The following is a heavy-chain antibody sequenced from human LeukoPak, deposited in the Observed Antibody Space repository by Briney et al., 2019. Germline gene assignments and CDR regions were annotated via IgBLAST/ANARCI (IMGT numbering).Heavy chain of an antibody. CDR2: ISSSSSYI. CDR3: ARGSVVVAATDNWFDP. V-gene: IGHV3-21*01. D-gene: IGHD2-15*01. Sequence: GGSLRLSWAASGFTFSSYSMNWVRQAPGKGMEWVSSISSSSSYIYYGDSVKGRFTISRDNAKNSLYLQMNSLRAEDTAVYYCARGSVVVAATDNWFDPWGQGTLVTVSS. J-gene: IGHJ5*02. CDR1: GFTFSSYS.